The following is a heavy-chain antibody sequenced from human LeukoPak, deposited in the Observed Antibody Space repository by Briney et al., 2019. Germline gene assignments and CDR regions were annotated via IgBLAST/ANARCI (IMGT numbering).Heavy chain of an antibody. CDR1: GGSISSYY. D-gene: IGHD4-17*01. Sequence: ASETLSLTCTVSGGSISSYYWSWIRQPAGKGLEWIGRIYTSGSTNYNPSLKSRVTMSVDTSKNQFSLKLSSVTAADTAVYYCARDQDDYGDYDAFDIWGQGTMVTVSS. V-gene: IGHV4-4*07. CDR3: ARDQDDYGDYDAFDI. J-gene: IGHJ3*02. CDR2: IYTSGST.